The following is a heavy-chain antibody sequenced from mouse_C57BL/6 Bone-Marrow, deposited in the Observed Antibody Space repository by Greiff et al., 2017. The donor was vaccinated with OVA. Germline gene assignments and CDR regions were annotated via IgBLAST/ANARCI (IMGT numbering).Heavy chain of an antibody. CDR1: GFTFSSYA. Sequence: EVQLVESGEGLVKPGGSLKLSCAASGFTFSSYAMSWVRQTPEKRLEWVAYISSGGDYIYYADTVKGRFTISRDNARNTLYLQMSSLKSEDTAMYYCTRDWGAYYSNYYYFDYWGQGTTLTVSS. V-gene: IGHV5-9-1*02. CDR2: ISSGGDYI. CDR3: TRDWGAYYSNYYYFDY. J-gene: IGHJ2*01. D-gene: IGHD2-5*01.